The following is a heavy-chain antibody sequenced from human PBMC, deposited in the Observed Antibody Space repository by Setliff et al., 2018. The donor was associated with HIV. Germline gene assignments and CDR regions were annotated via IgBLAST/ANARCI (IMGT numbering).Heavy chain of an antibody. CDR3: ARGMVRGVIINWFDP. V-gene: IGHV4-59*11. D-gene: IGHD3-10*01. Sequence: SETLSLTCTVSGGSIRSHYWSWIRQPPGKGLEWVGTIYHNGNTNYNPSLKSRVTISVDTSKNQFSLRLSSVTAAETAVYYCARGMVRGVIINWFDPWGQGTLVTVSS. CDR1: GGSIRSHY. CDR2: IYHNGNT. J-gene: IGHJ5*02.